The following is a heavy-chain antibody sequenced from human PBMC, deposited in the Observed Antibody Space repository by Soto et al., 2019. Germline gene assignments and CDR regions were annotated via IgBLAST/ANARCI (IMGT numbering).Heavy chain of an antibody. CDR3: ARARLSRSWWFDP. V-gene: IGHV4-59*01. CDR1: GDTISSSY. CDR2: IYYSGST. D-gene: IGHD3-10*01. Sequence: PSETLSLTCSVSGDTISSSYWSWIRQPPGRGLEWIGYIYYSGSTNYNPSLKRRVTISVDTSKNQFSLKLSSVTAADTAVYYCARARLSRSWWFDPWGQGTLVTVSS. J-gene: IGHJ5*02.